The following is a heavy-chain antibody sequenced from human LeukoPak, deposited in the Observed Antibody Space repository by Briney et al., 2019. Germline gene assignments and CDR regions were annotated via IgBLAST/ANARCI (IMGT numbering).Heavy chain of an antibody. D-gene: IGHD5-18*01. J-gene: IGHJ4*02. V-gene: IGHV4-39*07. CDR3: ARSQKYSCDSFDY. CDR1: GGSISSSIYY. CDR2: VFHGAT. Sequence: SETLSLTCIVSGGSISSSIYYWAWVRQPPGKGLEWIGTVFHGATQYNPSLRSRVTISIDTSTNPFSLKLTAVTAADTALYYCARSQKYSCDSFDYWGQGTLVTVSS.